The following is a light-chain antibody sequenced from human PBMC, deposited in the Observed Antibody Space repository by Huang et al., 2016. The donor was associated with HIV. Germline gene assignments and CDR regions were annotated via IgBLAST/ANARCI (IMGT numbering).Light chain of an antibody. CDR1: QSVRSN. CDR2: GAS. CDR3: QQYNNWPPIT. Sequence: EIVMTQSPATLSVSPGERATLSCRASQSVRSNVAWYQQQPGQAPRLLIYGASTRATGIPARFRGSGSGTEFTLTISSLQSEDFVVYYCQQYNNWPPITFGQGTRLEI. V-gene: IGKV3-15*01. J-gene: IGKJ5*01.